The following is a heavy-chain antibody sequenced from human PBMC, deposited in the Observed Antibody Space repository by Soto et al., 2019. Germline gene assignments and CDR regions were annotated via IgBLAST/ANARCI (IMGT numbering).Heavy chain of an antibody. V-gene: IGHV3-23*01. CDR1: GFTFNKYA. CDR3: AKTTAVITVITFFDH. J-gene: IGHJ4*02. CDR2: ISGSGAST. Sequence: GGSLRLSCVASGFTFNKYALAWVRQAPGKGLEWVSAISGSGASTYDADSVKGRFTISRDNSKNTLYLQMNSLRAEDTAVYYCAKTTAVITVITFFDHCGQGTTVTVSS. D-gene: IGHD3-16*01.